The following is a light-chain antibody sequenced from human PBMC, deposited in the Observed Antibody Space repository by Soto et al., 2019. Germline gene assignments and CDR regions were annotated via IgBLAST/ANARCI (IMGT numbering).Light chain of an antibody. J-gene: IGKJ5*01. V-gene: IGKV2D-29*02. CDR1: QSLLSSGGETY. CDR2: EVS. CDR3: MQSTQLPLT. Sequence: DIVMSQTPLSLSVTPGQPASISCRSSQSLLSSGGETYLFWYLQRPGQSPQLLIYEVSNRTSAVPERLGGSGSGTDCTLKISRVEAEDAGVYYCMQSTQLPLTFGQGTRLEVK.